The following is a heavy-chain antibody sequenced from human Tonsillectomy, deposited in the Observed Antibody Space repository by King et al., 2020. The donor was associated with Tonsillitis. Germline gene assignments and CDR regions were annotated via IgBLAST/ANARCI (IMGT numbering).Heavy chain of an antibody. CDR3: ATGGERRIYYYYYLDV. CDR2: ISGSGGST. V-gene: IGHV3-23*04. D-gene: IGHD1-1*01. J-gene: IGHJ6*03. CDR1: GFTFDTFDTYG. Sequence: VQLVESGGALVQPGGSLRLSCAASGFTFDTFDTYGMTWVRQAPGKGLEGVSGISGSGGSTYYTDSVKGRVTIPRDNSKNTLYLPMNSLRAEDTAVYYCATGGERRIYYYYYLDVWGKGTTVTVSS.